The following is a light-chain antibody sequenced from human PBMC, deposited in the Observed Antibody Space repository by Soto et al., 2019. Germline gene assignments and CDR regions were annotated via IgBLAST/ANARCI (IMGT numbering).Light chain of an antibody. CDR3: QQFHSFPRP. V-gene: IGKV3-20*01. J-gene: IGKJ5*01. Sequence: EIVLTQSPGSLSLSPGEGATLSYRTSQSISSSYLAWYQQKPGQAPRLLIYGASSRATGIPDRFSGSVSGTDFTLTINSRQPEDYAIYYCQQFHSFPRPFGKGTRRE. CDR2: GAS. CDR1: QSISSSY.